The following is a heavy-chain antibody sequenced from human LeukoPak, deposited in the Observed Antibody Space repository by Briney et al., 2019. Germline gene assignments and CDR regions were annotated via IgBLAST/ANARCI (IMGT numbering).Heavy chain of an antibody. CDR3: ARQGTMTRGGYWLDP. CDR2: VSHTGST. Sequence: SETLSLTCTVSGASINTSNFYWGWIRQPPGKGLESIGSVSHTGSTYFNPSLNSRVTISVDTSKNQFSLKLTSVTAADTAVYYCARQGTMTRGGYWLDPWGQGTLVIVSS. CDR1: GASINTSNFY. D-gene: IGHD3-10*01. J-gene: IGHJ5*02. V-gene: IGHV4-39*01.